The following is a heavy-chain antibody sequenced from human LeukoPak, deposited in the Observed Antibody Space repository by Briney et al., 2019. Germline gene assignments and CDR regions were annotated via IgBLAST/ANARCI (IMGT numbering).Heavy chain of an antibody. CDR1: GGTFSSYA. CDR3: ASSEGGSNYYYYYMDV. D-gene: IGHD1-26*01. CDR2: IIPIFGTA. V-gene: IGHV1-69*06. Sequence: SVKVSCKASGGTFSSYAISWVRQAPGQGLEWMGGIIPIFGTANYAQKFQGRVTITADKSTSTAYMELSSLRSEDTAVYYCASSEGGSNYYYYYMDVWGKGTTVTVSS. J-gene: IGHJ6*03.